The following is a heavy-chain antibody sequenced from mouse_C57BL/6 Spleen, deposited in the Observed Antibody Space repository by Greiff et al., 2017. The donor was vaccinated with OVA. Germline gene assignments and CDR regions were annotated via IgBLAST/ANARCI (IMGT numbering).Heavy chain of an antibody. CDR2: ISYDGSN. D-gene: IGHD1-1*01. V-gene: IGHV3-6*01. J-gene: IGHJ4*01. Sequence: EVQRVESGPGLVKPSQSLSLTCSVTGYSITSGYYWNWIRQFPGNKLEWMGYISYDGSNNYNPSLKNRISITRDTSKNQFFLKLNSVTTEDTATYYCARDYYGSLMDYWGQGTSVTVSS. CDR3: ARDYYGSLMDY. CDR1: GYSITSGYY.